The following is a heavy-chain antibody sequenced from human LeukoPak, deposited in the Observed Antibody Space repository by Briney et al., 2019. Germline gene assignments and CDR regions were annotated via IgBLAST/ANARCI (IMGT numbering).Heavy chain of an antibody. CDR1: GYSFTSYW. J-gene: IGHJ4*02. Sequence: GESLRISCKGSGYSFTSYWISWVRQMLGKGLEWMGRIDPSDSYTNYSPSFQGHVTISADKSISTAYLQWSSLKASDTAMYYCARHTSPSIAAGDYWGQGTLVTVSS. CDR3: ARHTSPSIAAGDY. D-gene: IGHD6-13*01. V-gene: IGHV5-10-1*01. CDR2: IDPSDSYT.